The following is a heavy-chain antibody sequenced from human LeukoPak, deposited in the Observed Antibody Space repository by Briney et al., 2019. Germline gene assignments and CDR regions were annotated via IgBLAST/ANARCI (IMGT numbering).Heavy chain of an antibody. CDR2: ISSSGSTI. CDR1: GFTFSDYY. J-gene: IGHJ5*02. CDR3: ARDRRWAAAAGPWYGWFDP. D-gene: IGHD6-13*01. V-gene: IGHV3-11*04. Sequence: GGSLRLSCAASGFTFSDYYMSWIRQAPGKGLEWVSYISSSGSTIYYADSVKGRFTISRDNAKNSLYLQMNSLRAEDTAVYYCARDRRWAAAAGPWYGWFDPWGQGTLVTVSS.